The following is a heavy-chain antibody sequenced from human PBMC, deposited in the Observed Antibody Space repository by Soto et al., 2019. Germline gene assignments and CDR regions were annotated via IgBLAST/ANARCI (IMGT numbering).Heavy chain of an antibody. CDR1: GFTFSSYT. CDR2: MSYDGSHT. V-gene: IGHV3-30-3*01. D-gene: IGHD6-6*01. CDR3: ARGFVGSSSFYSFDY. Sequence: QVHLVESGGGVVQPGRSLRLSCAASGFTFSSYTIHWVRQAPGTGLEWVAVMSYDGSHTYYADSVQGRFTISRDNSKNTLYLQMNSLRAEATAVYYCARGFVGSSSFYSFDYWGQGTLVTVSS. J-gene: IGHJ4*02.